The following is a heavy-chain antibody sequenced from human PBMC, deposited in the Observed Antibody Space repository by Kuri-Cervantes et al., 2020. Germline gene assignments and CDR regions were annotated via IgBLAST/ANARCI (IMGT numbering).Heavy chain of an antibody. Sequence: SETLSLTCTLSGYSITTGYYWGWIRQAPGKGLEWIGSIYHSGSTYYNPSLKSRVTISVDTSKNQFSLKLSSVTAADTAVYYCARRYNWNYGVWGQGTLVTVSS. J-gene: IGHJ4*02. D-gene: IGHD1-7*01. CDR1: GYSITTGYY. CDR3: ARRYNWNYGV. V-gene: IGHV4-38-2*02. CDR2: IYHSGST.